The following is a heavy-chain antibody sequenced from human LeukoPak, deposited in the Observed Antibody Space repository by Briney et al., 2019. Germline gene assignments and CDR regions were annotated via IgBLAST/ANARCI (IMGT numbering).Heavy chain of an antibody. Sequence: GASVKVSCKASGYTFTSYDINWVRQVTGQGLEWMGWMNPKSGNTGYAQKFQGRVTMTRDTSISTAYMELSRLRSDDTAVYYCARGFGTMVRGVQYYFDYWGQGTLVTVSS. V-gene: IGHV1-8*02. J-gene: IGHJ4*02. CDR3: ARGFGTMVRGVQYYFDY. D-gene: IGHD3-10*01. CDR1: GYTFTSYD. CDR2: MNPKSGNT.